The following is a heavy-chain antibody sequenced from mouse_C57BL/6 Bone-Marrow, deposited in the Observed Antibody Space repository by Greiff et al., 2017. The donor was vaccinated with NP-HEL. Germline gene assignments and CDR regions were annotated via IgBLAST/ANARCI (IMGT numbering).Heavy chain of an antibody. CDR1: GYSITSGYY. Sequence: EVQLQESGPGLVKPSQSLSLTCSVTGYSITSGYYWNWIRQFPGNKLEWMGYISYDGSNNYNPSLKNRISITRDTSKNQFFLKLNSVTTEDTATYYCARETWVHFDDWGQGTTLTVSS. J-gene: IGHJ2*01. CDR2: ISYDGSN. CDR3: ARETWVHFDD. V-gene: IGHV3-6*01.